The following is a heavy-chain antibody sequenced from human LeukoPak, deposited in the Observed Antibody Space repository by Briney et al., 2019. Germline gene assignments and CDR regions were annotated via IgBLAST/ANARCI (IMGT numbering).Heavy chain of an antibody. CDR1: GFTFSSYW. CDR3: ARDLYYYDSSGWGYFDY. J-gene: IGHJ4*02. Sequence: GGSLRLSCAASGFTFSSYWMSWVRQAPGKGLEWVSGINWNGGSTGYADSVKGRFTISRDNAKNSLYLQMNSLRAEDTALYYCARDLYYYDSSGWGYFDYWGQGTLVTVSS. V-gene: IGHV3-20*04. D-gene: IGHD3-22*01. CDR2: INWNGGST.